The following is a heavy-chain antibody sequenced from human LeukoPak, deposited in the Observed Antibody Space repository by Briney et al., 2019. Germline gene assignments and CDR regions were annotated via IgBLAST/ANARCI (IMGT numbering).Heavy chain of an antibody. J-gene: IGHJ4*02. Sequence: SETLSLTCTVSGGSISSSSYYWGWIRQPPGKGLEWIGSIYYSGSTYYNPSLKSRVTISVDTSNNQFSLKLSSATAADTAVYHCAREGYCSGGTCYGWIPIDYWGQGTLVTVSS. CDR1: GGSISSSSYY. CDR2: IYYSGST. D-gene: IGHD2-15*01. CDR3: AREGYCSGGTCYGWIPIDY. V-gene: IGHV4-39*07.